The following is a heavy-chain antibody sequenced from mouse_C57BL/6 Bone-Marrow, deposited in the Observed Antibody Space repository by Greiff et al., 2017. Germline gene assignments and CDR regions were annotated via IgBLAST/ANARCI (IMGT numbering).Heavy chain of an antibody. Sequence: QVQLQQPGAELVKPGASVKVSCKASGYTFTSYWMHWVKQRPGQGLEWIGRIHPSDSDTNYNQKFKGKATLTVDKSSSTAYMQLSNLTSEDSAVYYCAFYYGNYNYFDYWGQGTTLTVSS. CDR2: IHPSDSDT. D-gene: IGHD2-1*01. J-gene: IGHJ2*01. CDR3: AFYYGNYNYFDY. CDR1: GYTFTSYW. V-gene: IGHV1-74*01.